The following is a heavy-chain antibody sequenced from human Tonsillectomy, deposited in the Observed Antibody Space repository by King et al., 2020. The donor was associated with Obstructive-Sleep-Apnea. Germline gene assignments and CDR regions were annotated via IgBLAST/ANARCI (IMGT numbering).Heavy chain of an antibody. CDR3: ARERWELPLFDY. CDR1: GYTFTNYG. D-gene: IGHD1-26*01. V-gene: IGHV1-18*01. Sequence: QLVQSGAEVKKPGASVKVSCKAFGYTFTNYGISWVRQAPGQGLEWMGGINAYNGNTNYAQKLQDRVTMTTDTSPSTAYMELRSLRSDDTAVYYCARERWELPLFDYWGQGTLVTVSS. J-gene: IGHJ4*02. CDR2: INAYNGNT.